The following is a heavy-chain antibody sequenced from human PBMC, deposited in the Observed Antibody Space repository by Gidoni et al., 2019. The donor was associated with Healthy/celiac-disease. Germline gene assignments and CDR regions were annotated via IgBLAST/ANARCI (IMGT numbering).Heavy chain of an antibody. Sequence: EVPLVQSGAEVKKPGESLKISCKGSGYSFTSYWTGWVRQMPGKGLEWMGIIYPGDSDTRYSPSFQGQVTISADKSISTAYLQWSSLKASDTAMYYCARLIYEHSSSWYAEYFQHWGQGTLVTVSS. D-gene: IGHD6-13*01. CDR1: GYSFTSYW. CDR3: ARLIYEHSSSWYAEYFQH. J-gene: IGHJ1*01. CDR2: IYPGDSDT. V-gene: IGHV5-51*01.